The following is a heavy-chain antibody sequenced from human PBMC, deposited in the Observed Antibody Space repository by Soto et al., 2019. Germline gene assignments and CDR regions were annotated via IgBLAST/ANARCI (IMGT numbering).Heavy chain of an antibody. J-gene: IGHJ4*02. V-gene: IGHV3-30-3*01. CDR2: ISYDGSNK. CDR3: ARDQGSGWHGDY. D-gene: IGHD6-19*01. Sequence: PGGSLRLSCAASGFTFSSYAMHWVRQAPGKGLEWVAVISYDGSNKYYADSVKGRFTISRDNSKNTLYLQMNSLRAEDTAVYYCARDQGSGWHGDYWGQGTLVTVSS. CDR1: GFTFSSYA.